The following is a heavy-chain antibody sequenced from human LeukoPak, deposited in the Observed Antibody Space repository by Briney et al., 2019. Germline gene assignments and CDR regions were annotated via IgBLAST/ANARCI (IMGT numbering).Heavy chain of an antibody. J-gene: IGHJ4*02. CDR2: IKQDGSEK. CDR1: GFTFSSYW. V-gene: IGHV3-7*03. Sequence: GGSLRLSCAASGFTFSSYWMSWLRQAPGKGLEWVANIKQDGSEKYYVDSVKGRFTISRDNAKNSLYLQMNSLRAEDTAVYYCARGGDYDILTGHFDYWGQGTLVTVSS. CDR3: ARGGDYDILTGHFDY. D-gene: IGHD3-9*01.